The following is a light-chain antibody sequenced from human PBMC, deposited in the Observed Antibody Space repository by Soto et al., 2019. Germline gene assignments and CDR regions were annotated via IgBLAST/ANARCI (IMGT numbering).Light chain of an antibody. CDR3: QEYHRWPLT. J-gene: IGKJ1*01. CDR2: GAF. V-gene: IGKV3-15*01. CDR1: QSVSNN. Sequence: EIVLTQSPGTLSLSPGERATLSCRASQSVSNNYLAWYQQKPGQAPRLLIYGAFTRATGVPARFTGSGSGTEFTLTISSLQSEDFAVYYCQEYHRWPLTFGQGTKVDIK.